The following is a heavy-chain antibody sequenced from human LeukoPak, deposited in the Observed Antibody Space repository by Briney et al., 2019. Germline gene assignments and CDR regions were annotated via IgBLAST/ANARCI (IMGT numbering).Heavy chain of an antibody. J-gene: IGHJ4*02. Sequence: PGGSLRLSCAASGFTFSSFWMSWVRQAPGKGLEWVANIKKDGSQKYYVDSVEGRFTISRDNAKNSLNLQMDSLRADDTAVYYCTRVFGGYDVSDYWGQGTLVTVSS. CDR1: GFTFSSFW. V-gene: IGHV3-7*03. CDR2: IKKDGSQK. D-gene: IGHD3-3*01. CDR3: TRVFGGYDVSDY.